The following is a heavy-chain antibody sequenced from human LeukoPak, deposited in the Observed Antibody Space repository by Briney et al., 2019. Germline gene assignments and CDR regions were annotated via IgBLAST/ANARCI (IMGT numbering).Heavy chain of an antibody. CDR1: GGSISSSNW. V-gene: IGHV4-4*02. CDR2: IYHSGST. Sequence: SETLSLTCAVSGGSISSSNWWSWVRQPPGKGLEWIGEIYHSGSTNYNPSLKSRVTISVDKSKNQFSLKLSSVTAADTAVYYCAKDRCSNGIGCYYYYMEVWGKGTTVTISS. CDR3: AKDRCSNGIGCYYYYMEV. D-gene: IGHD2-8*01. J-gene: IGHJ6*03.